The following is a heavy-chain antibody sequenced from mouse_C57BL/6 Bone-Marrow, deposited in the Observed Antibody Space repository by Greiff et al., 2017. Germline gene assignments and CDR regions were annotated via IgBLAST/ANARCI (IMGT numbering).Heavy chain of an antibody. CDR3: ARGSPCYFDV. J-gene: IGHJ1*03. Sequence: QVQLQQPGAELVKPGASVKLSCKASGYNFTSYWMHWVKQRPGRGLEWIGRIDPNSGGTKYNEKFKSKATLTVDKPSSTAYIHLSSLTSEDSAVYYCARGSPCYFDVWGTGTTVTVSS. CDR2: IDPNSGGT. CDR1: GYNFTSYW. D-gene: IGHD1-1*02. V-gene: IGHV1-72*01.